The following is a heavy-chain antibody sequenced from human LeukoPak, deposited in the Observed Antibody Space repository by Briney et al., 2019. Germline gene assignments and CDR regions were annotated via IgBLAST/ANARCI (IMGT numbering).Heavy chain of an antibody. V-gene: IGHV1-24*01. CDR3: ATLGYSGSYYGDAFDI. Sequence: GASVKVSCKVSGYTLTELSMHWVRQAPGKGLEWMGGFDPEDGETIYAQKFQGRVTMTEDTSTDTAYMELSSLRSEDTAVYYCATLGYSGSYYGDAFDIWGQGTMVTVSS. D-gene: IGHD1-26*01. CDR2: FDPEDGET. CDR1: GYTLTELS. J-gene: IGHJ3*02.